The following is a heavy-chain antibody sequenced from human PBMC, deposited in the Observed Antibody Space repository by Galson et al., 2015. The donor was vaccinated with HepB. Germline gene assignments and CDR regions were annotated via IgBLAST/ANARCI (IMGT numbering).Heavy chain of an antibody. CDR1: GFTFSSYS. J-gene: IGHJ4*02. CDR2: ISSSGNTI. Sequence: SLRLSCAAPGFTFSSYSMIWVRQAPGKGLGWISYISSSGNTIYYADSVKGRFTIFRDNAKKSLFLQMNSLRDEDTAVYYCARSLYSWEFPGALIDYWGQGTLVTVSS. D-gene: IGHD3-10*01. CDR3: ARSLYSWEFPGALIDY. V-gene: IGHV3-48*02.